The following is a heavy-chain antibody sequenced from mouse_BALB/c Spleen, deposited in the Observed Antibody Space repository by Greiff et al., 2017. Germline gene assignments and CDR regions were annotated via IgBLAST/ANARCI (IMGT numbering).Heavy chain of an antibody. J-gene: IGHJ2*01. Sequence: EVKLQQSGPGLVKPSQSLSLTCTVTGYSITSDYAWNWIRQFPGNKLEWMGYISYSGSTSYNPSLKSRISITRDTSKNQFFLQLNSVTTEDTATYYCARGRAFYWGQGTTLTVSS. CDR2: ISYSGST. CDR3: ARGRAFY. CDR1: GYSITSDYA. D-gene: IGHD3-3*01. V-gene: IGHV3-2*02.